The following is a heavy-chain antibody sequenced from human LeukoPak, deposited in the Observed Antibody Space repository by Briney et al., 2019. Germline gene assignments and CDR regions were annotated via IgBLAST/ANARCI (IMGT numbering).Heavy chain of an antibody. D-gene: IGHD6-13*01. CDR1: GGSISSYY. J-gene: IGHJ4*02. CDR3: ARVSGASSSDY. V-gene: IGHV4-59*12. Sequence: SETLSLTCTVSGGSISSYYWSWIRQPPGKGLEWIGDIYYSGSTNYNPSLKSRVTISVDRSKNQFSLKLSSVTAADTAVYYCARVSGASSSDYWGQGTLVTVSS. CDR2: IYYSGST.